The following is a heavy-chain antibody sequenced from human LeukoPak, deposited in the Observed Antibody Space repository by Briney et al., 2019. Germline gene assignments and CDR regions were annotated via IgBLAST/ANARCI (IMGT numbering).Heavy chain of an antibody. CDR3: ARASGSYWWFDS. D-gene: IGHD1-26*01. CDR1: GYTFTGYY. J-gene: IGHJ5*01. V-gene: IGHV1-2*02. CDR2: INPNSGGT. Sequence: ASVKVSRKASGYTFTGYYMHWVRQAPGQGLEWIGWINPNSGGTNYAQKFQGRLTMTRDTSISTAYMELSRLRSDDTAVYYCARASGSYWWFDSWGQGTLVTVSS.